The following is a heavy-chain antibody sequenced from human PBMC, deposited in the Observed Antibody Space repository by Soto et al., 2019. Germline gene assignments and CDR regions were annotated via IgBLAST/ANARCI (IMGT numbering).Heavy chain of an antibody. D-gene: IGHD6-6*01. CDR1: GYTFTSYG. CDR3: ARGSGIAARGLGNWDY. CDR2: ISAYNGNT. V-gene: IGHV1-18*01. Sequence: ASVKVSCKASGYTFTSYGISWVRQAPGQGLEWMGWISAYNGNTNYAQKLQGRVTMTTDTSTSTAYMELRSLRSDDTAVYYYARGSGIAARGLGNWDYWGQGTLVTVSS. J-gene: IGHJ4*02.